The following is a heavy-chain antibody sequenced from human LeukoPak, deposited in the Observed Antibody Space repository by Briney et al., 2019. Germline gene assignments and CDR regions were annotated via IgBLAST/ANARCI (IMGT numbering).Heavy chain of an antibody. CDR1: GFTFSSYS. Sequence: GGSLRLSCAASGFTFSSYSMNWVRQAPGKGLEWVSSISSSSSYIYYADSVKGRFTISRDNAKNSLYLQMNSLRADDTAVYYCARDSLSLRRDPRPWGQGTLVTVSS. V-gene: IGHV3-21*01. CDR3: ARDSLSLRRDPRP. D-gene: IGHD3-10*01. J-gene: IGHJ5*02. CDR2: ISSSSSYI.